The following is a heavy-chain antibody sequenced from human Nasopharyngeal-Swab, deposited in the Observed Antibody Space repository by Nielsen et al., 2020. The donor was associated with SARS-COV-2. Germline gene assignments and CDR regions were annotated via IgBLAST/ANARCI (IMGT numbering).Heavy chain of an antibody. Sequence: WIPQPPGKGLEWIGSIYYSGSTYYNPSLKSRVTISVDTSKNQFSLKLSSVTAADTAVYYCARHEGHEDYFDYWGQGTLVTVSS. V-gene: IGHV4-39*01. J-gene: IGHJ4*02. CDR2: IYYSGST. CDR3: ARHEGHEDYFDY.